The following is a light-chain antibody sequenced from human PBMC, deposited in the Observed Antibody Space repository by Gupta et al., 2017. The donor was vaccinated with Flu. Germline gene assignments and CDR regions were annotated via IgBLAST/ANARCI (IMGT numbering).Light chain of an antibody. CDR1: QSVSSSY. Sequence: EIVLTQSPGTLSLSPGERATLSRRASQSVSSSYLDWYQQKPGQAPRLLIYGASSRATGIPDRFSGSGSGTDFTLTISKLEPEDFAVYYCQQYGSSFTFGPGTKVDIK. J-gene: IGKJ3*01. CDR2: GAS. V-gene: IGKV3-20*01. CDR3: QQYGSSFT.